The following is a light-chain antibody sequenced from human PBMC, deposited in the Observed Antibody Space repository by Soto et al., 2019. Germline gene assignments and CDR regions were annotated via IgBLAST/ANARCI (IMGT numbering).Light chain of an antibody. Sequence: QSVLTQPASVSGSPGQSITISCTGTSSDVGGYNYVSWYQQHPGKAPKLMTYDVSNRPSGVCNRFSGSKSGNTASLNISGLPAEDEADYYCSSYTSSSTYVVFGGGTKLTVL. V-gene: IGLV2-14*01. CDR1: SSDVGGYNY. CDR3: SSYTSSSTYVV. J-gene: IGLJ2*01. CDR2: DVS.